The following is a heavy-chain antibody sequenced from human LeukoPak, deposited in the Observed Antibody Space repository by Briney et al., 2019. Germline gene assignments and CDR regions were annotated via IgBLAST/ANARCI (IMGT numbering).Heavy chain of an antibody. CDR2: TYYRSKWYN. Sequence: SHTLSLTCAICGDSVSRNSAAWNWIRQSPARGLERLGRTYYRSKWYNDYPVSVKSRITINPDTSKHQFSLQLNSVALEDTAVYYCARGGQWLVLRAFDIWGQGTMVTVSS. V-gene: IGHV6-1*01. J-gene: IGHJ3*02. D-gene: IGHD6-19*01. CDR1: GDSVSRNSAA. CDR3: ARGGQWLVLRAFDI.